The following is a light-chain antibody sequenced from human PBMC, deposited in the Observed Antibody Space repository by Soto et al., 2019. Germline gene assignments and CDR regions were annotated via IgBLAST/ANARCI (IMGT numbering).Light chain of an antibody. CDR1: RRDVGGYNY. CDR3: SSYTISNTLPFV. CDR2: EVT. Sequence: ALTQPASVSGSPGQSITISCTGTRRDVGGYNYVSWYQQYSGKSPKLLIYEVTHRPPGVSNRFSGSKSGNTASLTISGLQAEDEADYYCSSYTISNTLPFVFGTGTKVTVL. J-gene: IGLJ1*01. V-gene: IGLV2-14*01.